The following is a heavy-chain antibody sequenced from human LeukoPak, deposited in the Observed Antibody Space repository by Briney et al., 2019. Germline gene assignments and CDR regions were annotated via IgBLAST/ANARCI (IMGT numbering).Heavy chain of an antibody. V-gene: IGHV4-34*01. CDR1: GGSSSGYY. J-gene: IGHJ4*02. CDR3: ARAPGY. CDR2: INHSGST. Sequence: PSETPSLTCAVYGGSSSGYYWSWIRQPPGKGLEWIGEINHSGSTNYNPSLKSRVTISVDTSKNQFSLKLSSVTAADTAVYYCARAPGYWGQGTLVTVSS.